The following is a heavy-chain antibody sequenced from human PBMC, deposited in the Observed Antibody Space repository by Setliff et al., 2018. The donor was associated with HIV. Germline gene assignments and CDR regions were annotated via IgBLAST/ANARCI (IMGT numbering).Heavy chain of an antibody. CDR3: FSLGPGAGDVYYYYGMDV. CDR1: GFTVSSNY. J-gene: IGHJ6*02. Sequence: GGSLRLSCAASGFTVSSNYMSWVRQAPGKGLEWVSVIYSGGSTYYADSVKGRFTISRDNSKNTLYLQMNSLRAEDTAVYYCFSLGPGAGDVYYYYGMDVWGQGTTVTV. CDR2: IYSGGST. D-gene: IGHD3-10*01. V-gene: IGHV3-53*01.